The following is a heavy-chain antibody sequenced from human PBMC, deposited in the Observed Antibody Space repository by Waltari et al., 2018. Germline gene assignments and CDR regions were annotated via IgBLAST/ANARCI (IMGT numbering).Heavy chain of an antibody. Sequence: QVQLLQSGDEVKKHGASLRVSCKISGNTVTGHPLHWVGQAPGQGLGWMGRMSANSGYSTFSQKFQSRLTLTRDTAISTAYMELNNLTPDDTACYYCARFGAENWGQGTLVTVSS. CDR3: ARFGAEN. D-gene: IGHD3-16*01. J-gene: IGHJ4*02. CDR2: MSANSGYS. V-gene: IGHV1-2*06. CDR1: GNTVTGHP.